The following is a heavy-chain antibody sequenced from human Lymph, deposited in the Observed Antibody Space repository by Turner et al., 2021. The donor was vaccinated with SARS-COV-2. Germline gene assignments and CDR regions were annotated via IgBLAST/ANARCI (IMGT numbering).Heavy chain of an antibody. CDR3: ARGSGSYLSAFDI. CDR1: GFTFSTYA. D-gene: IGHD1-26*01. J-gene: IGHJ3*02. CDR2: ISYDGFNK. V-gene: IGHV3-30*04. Sequence: QVQLVASGGGVVQPGKSQSLSCAASGFTFSTYAIHWVRQAPGKGLEWVAVISYDGFNKYYSDSVKGQFTISRDNSKNTLYLQMSSLRAEDTSVYYCARGSGSYLSAFDIWGQGTMVTVSS.